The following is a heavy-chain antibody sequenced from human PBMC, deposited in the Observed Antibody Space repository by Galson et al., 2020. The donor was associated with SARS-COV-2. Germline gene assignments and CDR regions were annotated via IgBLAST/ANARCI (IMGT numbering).Heavy chain of an antibody. CDR1: GYNFDHRW. CDR3: ARHDVSVGRSVEDFYQYMDV. Sequence: KIGESLKISCQTSGYNFDHRWLGWVRQVPGKGLEWLGIIFPADSDARYSPSFQGQVPISADRSINTAYLQWSSLKASDTAIYYCARHDVSVGRSVEDFYQYMDVWGKGTTVTVSS. D-gene: IGHD3-10*01. V-gene: IGHV5-51*01. J-gene: IGHJ6*03. CDR2: IFPADSDA.